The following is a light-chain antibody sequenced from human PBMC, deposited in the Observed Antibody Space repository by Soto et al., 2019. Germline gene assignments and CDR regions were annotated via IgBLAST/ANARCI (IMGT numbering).Light chain of an antibody. CDR1: SSNIGNNY. Sequence: QSVLTQPPSVSAAPGQKVTISCSGSSSNIGNNYVSWYQQLPGTAPKLLIYENNKRPSVIPDRFSGSKSGTSATLGITGLQTGDEADYYCGTWDSSLSGVVFGGGTKVTV. J-gene: IGLJ2*01. CDR2: ENN. CDR3: GTWDSSLSGVV. V-gene: IGLV1-51*02.